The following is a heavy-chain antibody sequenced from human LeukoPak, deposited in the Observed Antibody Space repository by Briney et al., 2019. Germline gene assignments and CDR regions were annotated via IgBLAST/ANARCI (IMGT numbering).Heavy chain of an antibody. CDR1: GAFRWLL. CDR2: INHSGST. J-gene: IGHJ5*02. V-gene: IGHV4-34*01. CDR3: ARRVVVVPAAIKGGFDP. D-gene: IGHD2-2*01. Sequence: PSETLSLTFAGLGGAFRWLLWNLDRQPPGKGLEWIGEINHSGSTNYNPSLKSRVTISVDTSKNQFSLKLSSVTAADTAVYYCARRVVVVPAAIKGGFDPWGQGTLVTVSS.